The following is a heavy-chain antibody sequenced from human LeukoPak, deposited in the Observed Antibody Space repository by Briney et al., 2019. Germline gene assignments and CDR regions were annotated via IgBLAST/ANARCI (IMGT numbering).Heavy chain of an antibody. CDR1: GFTFSSYS. Sequence: GGSLRLSCAASGFTFSSYSMNWVRQAPGKGLEWVSSISSSSSYIYYADSVKGRFTISRDNAKNSLYLQMNSLRAEDTAVYYCARGSYYYGSGSYYESYYFDYWGQGTLVTVSS. V-gene: IGHV3-21*04. CDR3: ARGSYYYGSGSYYESYYFDY. J-gene: IGHJ4*02. D-gene: IGHD3-10*01. CDR2: ISSSSSYI.